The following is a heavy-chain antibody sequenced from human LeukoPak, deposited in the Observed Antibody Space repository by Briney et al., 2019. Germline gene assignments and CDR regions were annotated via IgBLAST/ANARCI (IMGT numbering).Heavy chain of an antibody. D-gene: IGHD3-22*01. CDR1: GFTFSSYG. V-gene: IGHV3-33*01. Sequence: GGSLRLSCAASGFTFSSYGMHWVRQAPGKGLEWVAVIWYDGSNKYYADSVKGRFTISRDNSKNTLYLQMNSLRAEDTAVYYCARDGPSRYYDSSGYPDYWGQGTLVTVSS. CDR3: ARDGPSRYYDSSGYPDY. CDR2: IWYDGSNK. J-gene: IGHJ4*02.